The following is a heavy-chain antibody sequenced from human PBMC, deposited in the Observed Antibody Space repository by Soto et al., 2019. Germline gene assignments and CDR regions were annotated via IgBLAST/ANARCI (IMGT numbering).Heavy chain of an antibody. CDR1: GGSISSSSYY. D-gene: IGHD6-19*01. V-gene: IGHV4-39*01. CDR2: IYYSGST. J-gene: IGHJ6*02. CDR3: ARHQSSGWLPNYYYYGMDV. Sequence: TSETLSLTCTVSGGSISSSSYYWGWIRQPPGKGLEWIGSIYYSGSTYYNPSLKSRVTISVDTSKNQFSLKLSSVTAADTAVYYCARHQSSGWLPNYYYYGMDVWGQGTTVTVSS.